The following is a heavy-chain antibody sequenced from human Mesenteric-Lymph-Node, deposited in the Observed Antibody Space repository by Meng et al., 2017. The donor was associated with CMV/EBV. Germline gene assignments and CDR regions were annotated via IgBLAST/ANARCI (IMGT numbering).Heavy chain of an antibody. CDR2: ISAYNGNT. V-gene: IGHV1-18*01. J-gene: IGHJ4*02. D-gene: IGHD3-22*01. CDR3: ARLPAPFYYDNSGPFDY. Sequence: ASVKVSCKASGYTFTSYGISWVRQASGQGLEWMGWISAYNGNTNYAQKLQGRVTMTTDTSTSTAYMDLRSLTSDDTAVYYCARLPAPFYYDNSGPFDYWGLGTLVTVSS. CDR1: GYTFTSYG.